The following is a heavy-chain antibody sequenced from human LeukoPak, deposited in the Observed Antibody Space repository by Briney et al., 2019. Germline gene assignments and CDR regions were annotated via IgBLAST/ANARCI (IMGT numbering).Heavy chain of an antibody. Sequence: GESLKISCKGSGYSFTSYWIGWVRQMPGKGLEWMGIIYPGDSDTRYSPSFQGQVTISADKSISTAYLQWSSLKASDTAMYYCARHGYGFRQSDYCYMDVWGKGTTVTISS. D-gene: IGHD1-1*01. CDR1: GYSFTSYW. J-gene: IGHJ6*03. CDR3: ARHGYGFRQSDYCYMDV. V-gene: IGHV5-51*01. CDR2: IYPGDSDT.